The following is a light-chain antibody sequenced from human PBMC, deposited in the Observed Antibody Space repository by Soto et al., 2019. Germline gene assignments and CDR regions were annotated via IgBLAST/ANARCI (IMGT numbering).Light chain of an antibody. Sequence: DIQMTQSPPSLSVSVGYRVTITCQASQDISNYLHWFQQKPGKAPQLLIFDVSNLQTGVPSRFSGGGSGTDFALTISSLEPEDIATYYCQQYDSLPLTFGQGTRLEI. CDR1: QDISNY. V-gene: IGKV1-33*01. CDR2: DVS. CDR3: QQYDSLPLT. J-gene: IGKJ5*01.